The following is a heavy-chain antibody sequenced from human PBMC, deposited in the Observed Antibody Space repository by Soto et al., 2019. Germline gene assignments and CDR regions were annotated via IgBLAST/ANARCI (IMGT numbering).Heavy chain of an antibody. D-gene: IGHD3-22*01. V-gene: IGHV1-2*02. Sequence: QVQLVQSGAEVRKPGASVKVSCQTSGYKFTDHRIHWVRQAPGQGLEWMGWIAPNNVNTHYVPKFKGRVTMTSDTSTSTAHMELAELTSDDTAVYYCATKLGFRWLTYFVLWGRGTLVTVSS. CDR3: ATKLGFRWLTYFVL. J-gene: IGHJ2*01. CDR1: GYKFTDHR. CDR2: IAPNNVNT.